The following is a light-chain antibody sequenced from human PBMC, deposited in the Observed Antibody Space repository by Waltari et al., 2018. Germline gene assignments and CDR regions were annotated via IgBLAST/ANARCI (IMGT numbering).Light chain of an antibody. Sequence: EGVMTQSPASLSVSPGERVTLSCRDSRSVSTNLAWYHQRPGQAPRLLIYGASTRATCIPVRFSGSGSGIEFTLTISSLQSEDLGTYYCQQYNNWLTWTFGPGTKVEI. CDR3: QQYNNWLTWT. CDR2: GAS. CDR1: RSVSTN. V-gene: IGKV3-15*01. J-gene: IGKJ1*01.